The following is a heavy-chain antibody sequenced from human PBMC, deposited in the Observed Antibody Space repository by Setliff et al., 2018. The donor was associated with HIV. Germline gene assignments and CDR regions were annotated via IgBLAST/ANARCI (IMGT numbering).Heavy chain of an antibody. Sequence: ASVKVSCKASGYTFISYYMHWVRQAPGQGLEWMGIINPSGGSTSYAQKFQGRVTMTRDTSTSTVYMELSSLRSEDTAVYYCARNPRIAVAGTDYYYYLDVWGKGTTVTVSS. D-gene: IGHD6-19*01. CDR1: GYTFISYY. CDR2: INPSGGST. V-gene: IGHV1-46*01. CDR3: ARNPRIAVAGTDYYYYLDV. J-gene: IGHJ6*03.